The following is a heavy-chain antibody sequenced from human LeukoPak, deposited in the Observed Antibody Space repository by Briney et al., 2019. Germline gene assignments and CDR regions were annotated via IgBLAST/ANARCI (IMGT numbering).Heavy chain of an antibody. D-gene: IGHD5-24*01. CDR3: ARPGRDGSLPFDY. CDR1: GYTFSSYW. V-gene: IGHV5-51*01. CDR2: IYPGDSDT. J-gene: IGHJ4*02. Sequence: GESLKISCKGSGYTFSSYWIGWVRQMPGKGLEWMGIIYPGDSDTRYSPSFQGQVTISADKSISTAYLQWSSLKASDTAMYYCARPGRDGSLPFDYWGQGTLVTVSS.